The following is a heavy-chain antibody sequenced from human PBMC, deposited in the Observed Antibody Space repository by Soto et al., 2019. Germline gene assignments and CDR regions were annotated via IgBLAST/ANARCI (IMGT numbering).Heavy chain of an antibody. CDR1: GGTFSSYA. D-gene: IGHD3-3*01. J-gene: IGHJ6*02. CDR3: ARDSDFWSGYYNYYYYGMDV. CDR2: IIPIFGTA. V-gene: IGHV1-69*01. Sequence: QVQLVQSGAEVKKPGSSVKVSCKASGGTFSSYAISWVRQAPGQGLEWMGGIIPIFGTANYAQKFQGRVTITADESTSTAYMELSRLRSEDTAVYYCARDSDFWSGYYNYYYYGMDVWGQGTTVTVSS.